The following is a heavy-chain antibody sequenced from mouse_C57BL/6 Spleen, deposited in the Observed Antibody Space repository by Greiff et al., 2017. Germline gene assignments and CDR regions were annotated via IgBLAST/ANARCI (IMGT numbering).Heavy chain of an antibody. CDR2: IDPSDSYT. CDR1: GYTFTSYW. V-gene: IGHV1-69*01. J-gene: IGHJ2*01. Sequence: QVQLQQPGAELVMPGASVKLSCKASGYTFTSYWMHWVKQRPGQGLEWIGEIDPSDSYTNYNQKFKGKSTLTVDKSSSTAYMQLSSLTSEDSAVYYCARSITTVVGLDYWGQGTTLTVSS. CDR3: ARSITTVVGLDY. D-gene: IGHD1-1*01.